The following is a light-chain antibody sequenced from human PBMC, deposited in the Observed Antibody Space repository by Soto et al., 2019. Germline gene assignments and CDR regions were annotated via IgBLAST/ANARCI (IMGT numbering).Light chain of an antibody. CDR3: QQYNNWPPFT. Sequence: EIVMTQSPATLSVSPGERVTLSCRASQSVSRSLAWYQQKPGQAPRLLIYGASTRATGIPARFSGSGCGTEFSLTISSLQSEDFAVYYCQQYNNWPPFTFGPGTKVDIK. V-gene: IGKV3-15*01. J-gene: IGKJ3*01. CDR2: GAS. CDR1: QSVSRS.